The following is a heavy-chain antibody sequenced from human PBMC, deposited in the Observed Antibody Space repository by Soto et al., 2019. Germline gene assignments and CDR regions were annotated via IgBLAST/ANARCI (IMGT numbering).Heavy chain of an antibody. CDR3: ARVIPGVEAWFDP. D-gene: IGHD2-2*01. V-gene: IGHV1-18*01. CDR1: GYTFTNFG. Sequence: SVKGSYKASGYTFTNFGVTWVRRAPGQGLEWMGWISAYTDTPNYAQKFQGRVTMTIDTSTSTAYMDLRSLTSDDTAVYYCARVIPGVEAWFDPWGQGTLVTVYS. CDR2: ISAYTDTP. J-gene: IGHJ5*02.